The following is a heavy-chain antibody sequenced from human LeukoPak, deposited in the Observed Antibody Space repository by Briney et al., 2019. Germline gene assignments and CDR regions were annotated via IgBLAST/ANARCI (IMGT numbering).Heavy chain of an antibody. D-gene: IGHD3-10*01. J-gene: IGHJ6*03. CDR3: AKDKGRFFYMDV. V-gene: IGHV3-43*01. CDR1: GFTFDDYT. CDR2: IGWDGGST. Sequence: PGGSLRLSCAASGFTFDDYTMHWVRQAPGKGLEWVSLIGWDGGSTYYADSVKGRFTISRDNSKNSLYLQMNSLRTEDTALYYCAKDKGRFFYMDVWGKGTTVTVSS.